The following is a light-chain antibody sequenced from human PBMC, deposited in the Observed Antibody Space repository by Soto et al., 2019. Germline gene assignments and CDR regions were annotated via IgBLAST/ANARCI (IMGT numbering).Light chain of an antibody. CDR3: QQDDTLPPT. Sequence: DIQMTQSRSSLSASVGDRVAITCQASQAIRNYLNWYQQRPGTAPKLLIYGGSTLETGVPSRFSGRGSAADFTLTISSLQPEDIATYYCQQDDTLPPTFGGGTKVDIK. V-gene: IGKV1-33*01. J-gene: IGKJ4*01. CDR1: QAIRNY. CDR2: GGS.